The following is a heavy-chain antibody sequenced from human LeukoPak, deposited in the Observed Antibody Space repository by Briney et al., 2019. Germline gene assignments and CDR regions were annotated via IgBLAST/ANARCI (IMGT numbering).Heavy chain of an antibody. CDR3: ARGRGTGEDY. CDR1: GDSVFSTSTA. V-gene: IGHV6-1*01. Sequence: SQTLSLTCAISGDSVFSTSTAWNWIRQSPSGGLEWLGRTYYRSRWLNDYAVSVKSRITISPDTSKNQFSLKLSSVTAADTAVYYCARGRGTGEDYWGQGTLVTVSS. J-gene: IGHJ4*02. D-gene: IGHD7-27*01. CDR2: TYYRSRWLN.